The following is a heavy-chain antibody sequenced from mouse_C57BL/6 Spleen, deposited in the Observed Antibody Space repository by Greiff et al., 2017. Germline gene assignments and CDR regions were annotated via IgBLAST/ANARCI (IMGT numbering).Heavy chain of an antibody. CDR2: IPPNSGST. CDR1: GYTFTSYW. CDR3: ARYYYGGPYWYFDV. D-gene: IGHD1-1*02. V-gene: IGHV1-64*01. J-gene: IGHJ1*03. Sequence: QVQLQQPGAELVKPGASVTLSCKASGYTFTSYWMHWVKQRPGQGLEWIGMIPPNSGSTNYHEKFKSKTTLTVDNSSSTAYMQRSSLTSEDSAVYYCARYYYGGPYWYFDVWGTGTTVTVSS.